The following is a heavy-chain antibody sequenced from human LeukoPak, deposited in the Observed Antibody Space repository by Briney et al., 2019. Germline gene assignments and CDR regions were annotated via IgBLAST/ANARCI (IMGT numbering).Heavy chain of an antibody. CDR1: GFTFSSYA. CDR2: ISYDGSNK. CDR3: ARGYSSSWFFDY. D-gene: IGHD6-13*01. Sequence: QPGGSLRLSCAASGFTFSSYAMHWVRQAPCKGLEWVAVISYDGSNKYYADSVKGRFTISRDNSKNTLYLQMNSLRAEDTAVYYCARGYSSSWFFDYWGQGTLVTVSS. V-gene: IGHV3-30-3*01. J-gene: IGHJ4*02.